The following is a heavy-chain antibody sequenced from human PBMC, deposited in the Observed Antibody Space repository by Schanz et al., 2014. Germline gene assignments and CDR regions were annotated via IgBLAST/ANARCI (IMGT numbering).Heavy chain of an antibody. J-gene: IGHJ5*01. Sequence: EVHLLESGGGLVQPGGSLRISCAASGFTFSGYAMSWVRQAPGKGLEWVSSIVGGGGRTYYADSVKGRFTISRDNSKNTLYLEMNRLRVDDTAVYYCSKDKQGSRSDDSWGQGTLXTVSS. D-gene: IGHD2-15*01. CDR3: SKDKQGSRSDDS. CDR1: GFTFSGYA. V-gene: IGHV3-23*01. CDR2: IVGGGGRT.